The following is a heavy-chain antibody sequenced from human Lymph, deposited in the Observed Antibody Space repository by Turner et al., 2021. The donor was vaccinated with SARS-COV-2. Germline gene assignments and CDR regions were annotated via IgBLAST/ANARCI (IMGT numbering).Heavy chain of an antibody. CDR2: ITFTSNYK. Sequence: ELQLGELGGGLSKLGGSWGLPVSASGFTFSSYSMTWVRQAAGEGVEWVSSITFTSNYKYDADAEKGRFTITRDNTKNSLYLKMSSMRAENTAVYYCAGGPPDFPYYFDYWGQGTLVTVSS. D-gene: IGHD2-21*02. CDR1: GFTFSSYS. V-gene: IGHV3-21*01. CDR3: AGGPPDFPYYFDY. J-gene: IGHJ4*02.